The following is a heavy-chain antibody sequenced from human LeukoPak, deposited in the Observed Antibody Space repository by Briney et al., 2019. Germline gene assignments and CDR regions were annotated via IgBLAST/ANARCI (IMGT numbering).Heavy chain of an antibody. CDR1: GDIFNSYS. V-gene: IGHV1-69*05. CDR2: IIPIFGST. D-gene: IGHD1-26*01. Sequence: SVKVSCNASGDIFNSYSVSWVRQAPGQGLEWMGGIIPIFGSTNYAQKFQGRVTITTDQSTKTAYMELNSLSSDDTAVYYCARVGRSRGSLPNSYYYMDVWGKGTTVTVSS. CDR3: ARVGRSRGSLPNSYYYMDV. J-gene: IGHJ6*03.